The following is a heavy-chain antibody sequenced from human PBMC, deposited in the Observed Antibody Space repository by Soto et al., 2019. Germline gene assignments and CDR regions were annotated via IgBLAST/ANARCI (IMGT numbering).Heavy chain of an antibody. CDR1: GASISNYY. CDR3: ARHVVDYYALGSYSALDY. D-gene: IGHD3-10*01. Sequence: SETLSLTCTVSGASISNYYWSWIRQPPGKGLEWIGYIYYSGSTNSNPSLKSRVTISVDTSSNQFSLKLSSVTAADTAVYYCARHVVDYYALGSYSALDYWGQGTLVTVSS. V-gene: IGHV4-59*08. J-gene: IGHJ4*02. CDR2: IYYSGST.